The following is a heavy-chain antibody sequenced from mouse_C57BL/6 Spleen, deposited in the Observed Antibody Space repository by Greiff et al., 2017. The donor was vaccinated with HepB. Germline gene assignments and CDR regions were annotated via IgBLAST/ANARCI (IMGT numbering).Heavy chain of an antibody. CDR3: ARSLTTGVAGDY. CDR2: INPSNGGT. V-gene: IGHV1-53*01. D-gene: IGHD1-1*01. Sequence: VKLQESGTELVKPGASVKLSCKASGYTFTSYWMHWVKQRPGQGLEWIGNINPSNGGTNYNEKFKSKATLTVDKSSSTAYMQLSSLTSEDSAVYYCARSLTTGVAGDYWGQGTTLTVSS. CDR1: GYTFTSYW. J-gene: IGHJ2*01.